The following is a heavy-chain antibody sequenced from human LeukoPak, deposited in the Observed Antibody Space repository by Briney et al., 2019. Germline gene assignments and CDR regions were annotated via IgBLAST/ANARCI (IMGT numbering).Heavy chain of an antibody. CDR1: GFTFSSYW. V-gene: IGHV3-74*01. CDR2: ISSDASSI. Sequence: GGSLRLSCAASGFTFSSYWMHWVRQAPGKGLMWVSRISSDASSILYAGSVKGRFTISRDNAKNTLYLQMNSLRAEDTAVYYCATLGPPIYWGQGTLVTVSS. CDR3: ATLGPPIY. J-gene: IGHJ4*02.